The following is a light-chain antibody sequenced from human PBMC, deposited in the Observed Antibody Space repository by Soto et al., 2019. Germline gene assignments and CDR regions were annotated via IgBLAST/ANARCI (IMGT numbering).Light chain of an antibody. CDR2: AVS. CDR1: RSDVGNYDY. V-gene: IGLV2-14*01. J-gene: IGLJ1*01. Sequence: QSALTQPASVSGSPGQSITISCTGARSDVGNYDYVSWYQQHPGKAPKLIMYAVSHRPSGVSSRFSGSKSGNTASLTITGLQAEDEAAYYCSSYTATNTLVVFGTGTKLTVL. CDR3: SSYTATNTLVV.